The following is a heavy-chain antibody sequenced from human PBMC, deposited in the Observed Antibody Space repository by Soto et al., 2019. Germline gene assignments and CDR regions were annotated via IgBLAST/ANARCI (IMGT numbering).Heavy chain of an antibody. J-gene: IGHJ4*02. V-gene: IGHV1-18*01. CDR2: ISAYNGNT. D-gene: IGHD5-18*01. CDR3: ARAHQAVDTAMGFDY. Sequence: QVQLVQSGAEVKKPGASVKVSCKASGYTFTSYGISWVRQAPGQGLEWMGWISAYNGNTNYAQKLQGRVTMTTDTPTSTAYMELRSLRSDDTAVYYCARAHQAVDTAMGFDYWGQGTLVTVSS. CDR1: GYTFTSYG.